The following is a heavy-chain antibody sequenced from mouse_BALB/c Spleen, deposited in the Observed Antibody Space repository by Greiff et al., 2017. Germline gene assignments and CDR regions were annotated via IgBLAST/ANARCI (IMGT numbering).Heavy chain of an antibody. CDR2: INPYNDGT. CDR1: GYTFTSYV. Sequence: VQLQQSGPELVKPGASVKMSCKASGYTFTSYVMHWVKQKPGQGLEWIGYINPYNDGTKYNEKFKGKATLTSDKSSSTAYMELSSLTSEDSAVYYCARAGGYGHYRFAYWGQGTLVTVSA. J-gene: IGHJ3*01. CDR3: ARAGGYGHYRFAY. D-gene: IGHD2-10*02. V-gene: IGHV1-14*01.